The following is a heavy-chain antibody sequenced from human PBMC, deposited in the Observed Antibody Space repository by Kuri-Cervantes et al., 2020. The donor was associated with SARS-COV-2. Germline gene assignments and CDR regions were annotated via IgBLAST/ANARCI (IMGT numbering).Heavy chain of an antibody. D-gene: IGHD6-6*01. CDR2: INHSGST. V-gene: IGHV4-34*01. CDR1: GGSFSGYY. Sequence: AGSLRLACVVYGGSFSGYYWSWIRQPPGKGLEWIGEINHSGSTNYNPSLKSRVTISVDTSKTQFSLKLSSVSAADTAVYYCARVLQYSSSSRFRYGMDVWGQGTTVTVSS. J-gene: IGHJ6*02. CDR3: ARVLQYSSSSRFRYGMDV.